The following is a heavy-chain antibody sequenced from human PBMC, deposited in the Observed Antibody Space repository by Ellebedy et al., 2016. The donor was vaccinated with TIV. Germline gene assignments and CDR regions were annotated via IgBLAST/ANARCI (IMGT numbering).Heavy chain of an antibody. D-gene: IGHD6-19*01. CDR1: GGSFSGYY. J-gene: IGHJ4*02. V-gene: IGHV4-34*01. CDR2: INHGGTL. Sequence: SETLSLXXAVYGGSFSGYYWTWIRQPPGKGLEWIGEINHGGTLKYNPSLKSRVTISVDTSKNQFSLKLRSLTAADTAVYYCARGTVALQRLKCFDSWGQGTLVTVSS. CDR3: ARGTVALQRLKCFDS.